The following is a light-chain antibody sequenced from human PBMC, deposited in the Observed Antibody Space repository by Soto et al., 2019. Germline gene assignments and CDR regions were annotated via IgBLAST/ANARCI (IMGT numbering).Light chain of an antibody. Sequence: ETVLTQSPFTLSFSPVERSTLSFMASQSVSSSYLAWYQQKPGQAPRLLIYDASHRATGIPARFSGSGSGTDFTLTISSLQAEDVAVYYCQQYYSTLTFGGGTKVDIK. J-gene: IGKJ4*01. CDR1: QSVSSSY. V-gene: IGKV3D-7*01. CDR3: QQYYSTLT. CDR2: DAS.